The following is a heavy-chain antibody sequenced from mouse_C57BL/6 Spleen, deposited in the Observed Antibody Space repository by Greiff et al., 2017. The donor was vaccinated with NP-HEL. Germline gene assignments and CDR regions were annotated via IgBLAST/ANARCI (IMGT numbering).Heavy chain of an antibody. V-gene: IGHV1-62-2*01. CDR2: FYPGSGSI. CDR1: GYTFTEYT. Sequence: VQLQQSGAELVKPGASVKLSCKASGYTFTEYTIHWVKQRSGQGLEWIGWFYPGSGSIKYNEKFKDKATLTADKSSSTVYMELSRLTSEDSAVYFCARHDFPHYYGSRDAMDYWGQGTSVTVSS. D-gene: IGHD1-1*01. J-gene: IGHJ4*01. CDR3: ARHDFPHYYGSRDAMDY.